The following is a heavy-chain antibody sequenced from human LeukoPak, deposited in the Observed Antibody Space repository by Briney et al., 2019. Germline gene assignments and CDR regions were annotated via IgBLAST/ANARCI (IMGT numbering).Heavy chain of an antibody. J-gene: IGHJ3*02. V-gene: IGHV1-18*01. D-gene: IGHD3-10*01. CDR3: ARVVTMVRGVISLMAFDI. Sequence: ASVKVSCKASGYTFTSYGISWVRQAPGQGLEWMGWISAYNGNTNYAQKLQGRVTMTTDTSTSTAYMELRSLRSDDTAVYYCARVVTMVRGVISLMAFDIWGQGSMVTVSS. CDR1: GYTFTSYG. CDR2: ISAYNGNT.